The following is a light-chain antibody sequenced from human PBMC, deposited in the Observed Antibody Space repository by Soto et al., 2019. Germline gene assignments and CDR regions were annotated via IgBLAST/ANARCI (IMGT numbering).Light chain of an antibody. CDR2: DVS. V-gene: IGLV2-14*03. J-gene: IGLJ1*01. CDR1: SSDIGDSNY. Sequence: QSVLTQPASVSGSPGQSITISCTGTSSDIGDSNYVSWYQQHPGKAPKLVIYDVSNRPSGVSNRSSGSKSANTASLTISGLQAEDEADYYCSSFRSSSTSYVFGTGTKVTV. CDR3: SSFRSSSTSYV.